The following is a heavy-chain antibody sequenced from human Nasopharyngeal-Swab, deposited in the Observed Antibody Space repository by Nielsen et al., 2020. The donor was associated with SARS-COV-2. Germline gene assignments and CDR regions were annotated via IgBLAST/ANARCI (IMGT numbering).Heavy chain of an antibody. CDR1: GASISSSHW. J-gene: IGHJ4*02. CDR3: ARDSGSDGYFDY. V-gene: IGHV4-4*02. CDR2: IHESGNS. Sequence: SETLSLTCAVSGASISSSHWWSWVRQPPGKGLEWIGEIHESGNSNYNPSLTGRVYMSVDKSQNQFSLEVTSLTAADTAVYYCARDSGSDGYFDYWGQGTLVTVSS. D-gene: IGHD2-15*01.